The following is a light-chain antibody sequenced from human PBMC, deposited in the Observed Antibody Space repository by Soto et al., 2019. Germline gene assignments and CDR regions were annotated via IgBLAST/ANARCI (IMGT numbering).Light chain of an antibody. CDR2: DAS. Sequence: EIVLSQSPATLSLSPGERATLSCRASQSVSSYLAWYQQKPGQAPRLLIYDASNRATGIPARFSGTGSETDFTPTISSLEPEDFAVYYCQQRSNWPPITFGQGTRLEIK. V-gene: IGKV3-11*01. CDR3: QQRSNWPPIT. CDR1: QSVSSY. J-gene: IGKJ5*01.